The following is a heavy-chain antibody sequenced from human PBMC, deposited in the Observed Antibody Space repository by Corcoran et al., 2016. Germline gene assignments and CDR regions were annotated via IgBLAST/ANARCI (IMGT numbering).Heavy chain of an antibody. D-gene: IGHD2-15*01. J-gene: IGHJ4*02. CDR1: GFTFSGSA. CDR3: FGVEYGGSSEPY. Sequence: EVQLVESGGGLVQPGGSLKLSCAASGFTFSGSAMHWVRQASGKGLEWVGRIKSKANNYATAYGASVKGRFTISRDDSRNTAYLQMNSLKTEDTAVYYCFGVEYGGSSEPYWGQGTLVTVSS. CDR2: IKSKANNYAT. V-gene: IGHV3-73*02.